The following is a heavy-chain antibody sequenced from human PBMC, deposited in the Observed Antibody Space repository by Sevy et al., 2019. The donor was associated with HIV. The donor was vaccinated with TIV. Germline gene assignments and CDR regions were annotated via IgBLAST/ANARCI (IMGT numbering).Heavy chain of an antibody. CDR2: LSFGCGEI. J-gene: IGHJ4*02. Sequence: GGSLRLSCPASGFTFSKYSMSWVRQPPGKGLEWVSTLSFGCGEINYADSVKGRSTISRDNSKSSVYLQMNNLRPEDTAVYYCAREGCTKPHDYWGQGTLVTVSS. D-gene: IGHD2-8*01. CDR3: AREGCTKPHDY. CDR1: GFTFSKYS. V-gene: IGHV3-23*01.